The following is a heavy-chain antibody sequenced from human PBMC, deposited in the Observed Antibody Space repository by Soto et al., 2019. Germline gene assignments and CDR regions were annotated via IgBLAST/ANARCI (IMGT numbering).Heavy chain of an antibody. CDR2: IYYSGST. CDR1: GGSISSGGYY. Sequence: SETLSLTCTVSGGSISSGGYYWSWIRQHPGKGLEWIGYIYYSGSTYYNPSLKSRVTISVDTSKNQFSLKLSSVTAADTAVYYCAGVGATYDAFDIWGQGTMVTVSS. J-gene: IGHJ3*02. V-gene: IGHV4-31*03. CDR3: AGVGATYDAFDI. D-gene: IGHD1-26*01.